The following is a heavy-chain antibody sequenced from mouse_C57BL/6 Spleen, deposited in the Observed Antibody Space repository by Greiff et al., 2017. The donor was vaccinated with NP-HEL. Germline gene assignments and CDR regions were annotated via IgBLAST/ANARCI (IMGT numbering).Heavy chain of an antibody. J-gene: IGHJ3*01. Sequence: VQLQQSGPELVKPGASVKISCKASGYTFTDYYMNWVKQSHGKSLEWIGDINPNNGGTSYNQKFKGKATLTVDKSSSTAYMELRSLTSEDSAVYYCARLYYDYAAWFAYWGQGTLVTVSA. CDR2: INPNNGGT. V-gene: IGHV1-26*01. CDR3: ARLYYDYAAWFAY. CDR1: GYTFTDYY. D-gene: IGHD2-4*01.